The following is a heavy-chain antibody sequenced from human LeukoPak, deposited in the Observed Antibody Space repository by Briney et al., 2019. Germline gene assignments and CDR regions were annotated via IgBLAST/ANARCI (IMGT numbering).Heavy chain of an antibody. D-gene: IGHD6-6*01. Sequence: ASVKVSCKASGYTFTGYYMHWVRQAPGQGLEWMGRINPNSGGTNYAQKFQGRVTMTRDTSISTAYMELSRLRSDDTAVYYCARDPYSSSSFLSPGADYWGQGTLVTVSS. J-gene: IGHJ4*02. V-gene: IGHV1-2*06. CDR1: GYTFTGYY. CDR3: ARDPYSSSSFLSPGADY. CDR2: INPNSGGT.